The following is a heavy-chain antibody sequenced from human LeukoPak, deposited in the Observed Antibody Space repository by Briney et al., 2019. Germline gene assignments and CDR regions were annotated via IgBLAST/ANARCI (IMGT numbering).Heavy chain of an antibody. CDR2: INPNSGGT. V-gene: IGHV1-2*02. J-gene: IGHJ6*03. CDR1: GYTFTGYY. Sequence: ASVKVSCKASGYTFTGYYMHWVRQAPGQGLEWMGWINPNSGGTNYAQKFQGRVTMTRDTSISTAYMELSRLRSDGTAVYYCARGNKKYQLLEYYYYYYMDIWGKGTTVTVSS. CDR3: ARGNKKYQLLEYYYYYYMDI. D-gene: IGHD2-2*01.